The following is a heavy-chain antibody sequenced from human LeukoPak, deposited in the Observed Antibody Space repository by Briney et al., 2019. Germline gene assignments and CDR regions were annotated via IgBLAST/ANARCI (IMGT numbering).Heavy chain of an antibody. CDR2: TSAYNGNT. V-gene: IGHV1-18*01. D-gene: IGHD6-19*01. J-gene: IGHJ4*02. CDR3: ARSNRIAVAGTVDY. Sequence: ASVKVSCKASGYTFTSYGISWVRQAPGQGLEWMGWTSAYNGNTNYAQKLQGRVTMTTDTSTSTAYMELRSLRSDDTAVYYCARSNRIAVAGTVDYWGQGTLVTVSS. CDR1: GYTFTSYG.